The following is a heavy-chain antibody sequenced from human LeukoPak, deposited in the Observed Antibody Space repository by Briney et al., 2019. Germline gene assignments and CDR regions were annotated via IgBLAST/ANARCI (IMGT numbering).Heavy chain of an antibody. CDR2: ISYDGSNK. D-gene: IGHD1-26*01. CDR1: GFTFSSYG. CDR3: ASSAVWELLPYYYYYYMDV. V-gene: IGHV3-30*03. Sequence: PGGSLRLSCAASGFTFSSYGMHWVRQAPGKGLEWVAVISYDGSNKYYADSVKGRFTISRDNSKNTLYLQMNSLRAEDTAVYYCASSAVWELLPYYYYYYMDVWGKGTTVTVSS. J-gene: IGHJ6*03.